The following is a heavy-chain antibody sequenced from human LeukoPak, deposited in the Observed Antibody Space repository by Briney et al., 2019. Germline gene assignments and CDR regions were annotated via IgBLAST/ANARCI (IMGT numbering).Heavy chain of an antibody. J-gene: IGHJ3*02. CDR2: TFYRSKWYN. Sequence: SQTLSLTCAISGDSVSNNSGAWNWIRQSPSRGLEWLGRTFYRSKWYNDCAVSVKSRITINPDTSKNQFSLQLNSVTPEDTAVYYCAREAAAGTTDGAFDIWGQGTMVTVSS. V-gene: IGHV6-1*01. D-gene: IGHD6-13*01. CDR3: AREAAAGTTDGAFDI. CDR1: GDSVSNNSGA.